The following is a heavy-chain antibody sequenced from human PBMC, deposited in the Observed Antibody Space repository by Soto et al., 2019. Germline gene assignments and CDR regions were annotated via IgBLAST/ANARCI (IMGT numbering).Heavy chain of an antibody. CDR3: ARDRIAAAGHYYYYYGMDV. CDR2: IWYDGSNK. Sequence: GGSLRLSCAASGFTFSSYVMHWVRQAPGKGLEWVAVIWYDGSNKYYADSVKGRFTISRDNSKNTLYLQMNSLRAEDTAVYYCARDRIAAAGHYYYYYGMDVWGQGTTVTV. CDR1: GFTFSSYV. D-gene: IGHD6-13*01. J-gene: IGHJ6*02. V-gene: IGHV3-33*01.